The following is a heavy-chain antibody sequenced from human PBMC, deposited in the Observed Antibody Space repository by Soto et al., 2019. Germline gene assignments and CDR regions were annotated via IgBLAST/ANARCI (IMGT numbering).Heavy chain of an antibody. CDR2: ISSSSSTI. J-gene: IGHJ6*02. CDR1: GLTLGGYG. Sequence: GGSLGFSVAPFGLTLGGYGMNWFRQAPGKGLEWVSYISSSSSTIYYADSVKGRFTISRDNAKNSLYLQMNSLRDEDTAVYYCARDLSRYGMDVWGQGTTVTVSS. V-gene: IGHV3-48*02. CDR3: ARDLSRYGMDV.